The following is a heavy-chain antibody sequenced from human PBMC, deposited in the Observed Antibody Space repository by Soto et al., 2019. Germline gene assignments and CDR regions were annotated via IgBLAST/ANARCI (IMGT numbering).Heavy chain of an antibody. Sequence: QVQLVQSGAEVKKPGSSVKVSCKASGGTFSSYSINWVRQAPGQGLEWMGRITPFLGIANYAQKFQGRVTITAYQSTSTAYMELSSLRSEATAVYSCAREPYGDSSRYWGQGTLVTVSS. J-gene: IGHJ4*02. CDR3: AREPYGDSSRY. CDR1: GGTFSSYS. D-gene: IGHD4-17*01. CDR2: ITPFLGIA. V-gene: IGHV1-69*08.